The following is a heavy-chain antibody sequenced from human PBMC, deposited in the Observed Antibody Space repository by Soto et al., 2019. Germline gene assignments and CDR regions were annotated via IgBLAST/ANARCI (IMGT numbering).Heavy chain of an antibody. CDR2: IIPIFGTA. V-gene: IGHV1-69*13. CDR3: ARETLSSGWPRHFDY. CDR1: GGTFSSYA. D-gene: IGHD6-19*01. J-gene: IGHJ4*02. Sequence: SVKVSCKASGGTFSSYASSWVRQAPGQGLEWMGGIIPIFGTANYAQKFQGRVTITADESTSTAYMELSSLRSEDTAVYYCARETLSSGWPRHFDYWGQGTLVTVSS.